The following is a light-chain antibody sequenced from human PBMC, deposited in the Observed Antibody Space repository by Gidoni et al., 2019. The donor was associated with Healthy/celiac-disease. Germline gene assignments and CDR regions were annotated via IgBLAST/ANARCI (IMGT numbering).Light chain of an antibody. Sequence: QSALTQPASVSGSPGPSLPIPCTGTSSDVGGYNYVSWYQQNPGKAPKLMIYEVSNRPSGVSNRFSGSKSGNTASLTISGLQAEDEADYYCSSYTSSSTVVFGGGTKLTVL. CDR2: EVS. J-gene: IGLJ2*01. CDR1: SSDVGGYNY. V-gene: IGLV2-14*01. CDR3: SSYTSSSTVV.